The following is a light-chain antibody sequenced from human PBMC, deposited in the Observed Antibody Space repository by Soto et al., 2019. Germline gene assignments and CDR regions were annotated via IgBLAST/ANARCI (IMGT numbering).Light chain of an antibody. J-gene: IGKJ2*01. Sequence: EIVLTQSPATLSVSPGESATLSCRASQSVTSHLAWYQQKPGQAPRLLIFGASTRATGIPARFSGSGSGTDFTLTISSLQSEDFALYHCQQYNSPPTFGQGTQVNIK. V-gene: IGKV3-15*01. CDR1: QSVTSH. CDR3: QQYNSPPT. CDR2: GAS.